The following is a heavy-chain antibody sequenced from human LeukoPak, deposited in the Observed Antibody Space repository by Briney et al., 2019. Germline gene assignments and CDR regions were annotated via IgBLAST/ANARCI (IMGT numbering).Heavy chain of an antibody. V-gene: IGHV4-34*01. J-gene: IGHJ4*02. Sequence: GSLRLSCEASGFTFSSYEMNWVRQAPGKGLEWIGEINHSGSTNYNPSLKSRVTISVDTSKNQFSLKLSSVTAADTAVYYCARGRQVSSSWTRTYYFDYWGQGTLVTVSS. CDR2: INHSGST. CDR3: ARGRQVSSSWTRTYYFDY. D-gene: IGHD6-13*01. CDR1: GFTFSSYE.